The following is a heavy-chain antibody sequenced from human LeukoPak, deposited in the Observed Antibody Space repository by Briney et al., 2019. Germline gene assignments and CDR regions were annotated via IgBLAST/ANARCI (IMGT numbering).Heavy chain of an antibody. CDR3: AGIVVPAAIRDYFDY. CDR2: INHSGST. CDR1: GGSFSGYY. V-gene: IGHV4-34*01. D-gene: IGHD2-2*02. Sequence: SETLSLTCAVYGGSFSGYYWSWIRQPPGKGLEWIGEINHSGSTNYNPSLKSRVTISVDTSKNQFSLKLSSVTAADTAVYYCAGIVVPAAIRDYFDYWGQGTLSPSPQ. J-gene: IGHJ4*02.